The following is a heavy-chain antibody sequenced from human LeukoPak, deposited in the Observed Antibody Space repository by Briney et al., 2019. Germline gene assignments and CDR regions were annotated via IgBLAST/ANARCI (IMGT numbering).Heavy chain of an antibody. CDR3: ATSRTFDY. CDR1: FHLKSQW. Sequence: GAPKLFFATPWFHLKSQWVKRVRQGSGKGLEWVANIKQDGSEKYYVDSVKGRFTISRDNAKNSLYLQMNSLRAEDTAVYYCATSRTFDYWGQGTLVTVSS. V-gene: IGHV3-7*01. J-gene: IGHJ4*02. CDR2: IKQDGSEK.